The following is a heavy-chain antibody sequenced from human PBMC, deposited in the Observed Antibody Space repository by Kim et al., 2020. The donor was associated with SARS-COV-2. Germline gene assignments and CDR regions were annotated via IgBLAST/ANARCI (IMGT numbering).Heavy chain of an antibody. Sequence: PKLQGRVTMTTDTSTSTAYMELRSLRSDDTAVYYCARVDFIVATIYYFDYWGQGTLVTVSS. J-gene: IGHJ4*02. V-gene: IGHV1-18*01. D-gene: IGHD5-12*01. CDR3: ARVDFIVATIYYFDY.